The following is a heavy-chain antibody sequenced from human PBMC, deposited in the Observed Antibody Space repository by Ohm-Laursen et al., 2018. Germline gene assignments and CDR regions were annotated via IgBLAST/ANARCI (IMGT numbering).Heavy chain of an antibody. V-gene: IGHV3-23*01. CDR3: AKFARSGYCS. CDR2: ISGSGGST. D-gene: IGHD3-22*01. CDR1: GFTFSSYA. J-gene: IGHJ4*02. Sequence: SLRLSCTASGFTFSSYAMSWVRQAPGKGLEWVSAISGSGGSTHYADSVKGRFTIFRDNSKNTLYLQMNSLRAEDTAVYYCAKFARSGYCSWGQGTLVTVSS.